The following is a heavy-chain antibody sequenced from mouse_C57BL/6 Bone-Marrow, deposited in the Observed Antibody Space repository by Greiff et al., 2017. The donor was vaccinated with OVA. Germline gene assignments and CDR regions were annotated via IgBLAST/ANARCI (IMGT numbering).Heavy chain of an antibody. CDR2: IYPRSGNT. J-gene: IGHJ3*01. Sequence: QVQLQQSGAELARPGASVKLSCKASGYTFTSYGISWVKQRTGQGLEWIGEIYPRSGNTYYNEKFKGKATLTADKSSSTAYMELRSLTAEDSAVDFCARRDYYGSSFAYWGQGTLVTVAA. CDR3: ARRDYYGSSFAY. D-gene: IGHD1-1*01. CDR1: GYTFTSYG. V-gene: IGHV1-81*01.